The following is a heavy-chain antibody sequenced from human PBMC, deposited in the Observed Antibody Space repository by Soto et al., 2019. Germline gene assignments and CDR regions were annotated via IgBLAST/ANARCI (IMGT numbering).Heavy chain of an antibody. D-gene: IGHD2-2*01. V-gene: IGHV3-74*01. CDR3: ARGPRGLYHHDY. CDR2: INMDGSST. J-gene: IGHJ4*02. CDR1: GFTFSGDW. Sequence: XXSLRLSCAASGFTFSGDWMHWVPQAAGKGLVWVSRINMDGSSTNYADSVKGRFTISRDNAKNTLYLQMNSMRVDDTAVYYCARGPRGLYHHDYWGQGALVTVSS.